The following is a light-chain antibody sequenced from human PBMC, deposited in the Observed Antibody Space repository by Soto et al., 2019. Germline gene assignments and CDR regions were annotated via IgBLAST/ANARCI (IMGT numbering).Light chain of an antibody. CDR2: DTS. CDR3: QQRYNWPLS. CDR1: QGVVNY. Sequence: LVLTQSPATLSLSPGERATLSCRASQGVVNYLDWFEQKPGQAPRLLIYDTSNRATGIPARFSGSGSGTDFTLTISSLEPEDFAVYYCQQRYNWPLSFGGGTKVEIK. V-gene: IGKV3-11*01. J-gene: IGKJ4*01.